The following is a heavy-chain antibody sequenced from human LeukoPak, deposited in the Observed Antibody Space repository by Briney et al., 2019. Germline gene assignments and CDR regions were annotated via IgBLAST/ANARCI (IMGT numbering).Heavy chain of an antibody. V-gene: IGHV1-24*01. D-gene: IGHD2-15*01. J-gene: IGHJ5*02. Sequence: ASVKVSCKHSVYTLTELSMHWVRQAPGKGLEWMGGFDPEDGETIYAQKFQCRVTMTEDTSTDTAYIELSSLRSQDTAVYHCATDRYCSGGSCYSGVDWFDPWGQGTLVTVSS. CDR1: VYTLTELS. CDR3: ATDRYCSGGSCYSGVDWFDP. CDR2: FDPEDGET.